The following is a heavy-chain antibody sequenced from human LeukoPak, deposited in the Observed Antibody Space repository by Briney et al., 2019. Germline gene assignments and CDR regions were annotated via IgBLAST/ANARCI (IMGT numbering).Heavy chain of an antibody. Sequence: ASVKVSCKASGYTFTSYGISWVRQAPGQGLEWTGWISAYNGNTNYAQKLQGRVTMTTDTSTSAAYMELRSLRSDDTAVYYCARDQYGGYSYERFDYWGQGTLVTVSS. J-gene: IGHJ4*02. CDR2: ISAYNGNT. CDR3: ARDQYGGYSYERFDY. CDR1: GYTFTSYG. D-gene: IGHD5-18*01. V-gene: IGHV1-18*01.